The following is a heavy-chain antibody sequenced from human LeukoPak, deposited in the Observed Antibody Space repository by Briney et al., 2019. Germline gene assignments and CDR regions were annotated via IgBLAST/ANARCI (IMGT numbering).Heavy chain of an antibody. J-gene: IGHJ4*02. D-gene: IGHD2-21*02. Sequence: GGSLGLSCAASGFTFSSYAMSWVRQAPGKGLEWVSSISGSGGSTYYADSVKGRFTISRDNSKNTLYLQMNSLRAEDTAIYYCAKYFACGGDCSLPYYFDYWGQGTLVTVSS. V-gene: IGHV3-23*01. CDR1: GFTFSSYA. CDR2: ISGSGGST. CDR3: AKYFACGGDCSLPYYFDY.